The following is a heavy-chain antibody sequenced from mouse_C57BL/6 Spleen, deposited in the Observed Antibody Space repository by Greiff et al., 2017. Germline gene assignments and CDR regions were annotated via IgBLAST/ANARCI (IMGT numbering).Heavy chain of an antibody. Sequence: EVQLQESGAELVRPGASVKLSCTASGFNINDDYMHWVKQRPVQGLEWIGWIDPENGDTEYTSKFKGKATITADTSSNTAYMQLSSLTSEDTAVYYCAPGERYGYFDVWGKGTTLTVSS. V-gene: IGHV14-4*01. CDR2: IDPENGDT. CDR1: GFNINDDY. CDR3: APGERYGYFDV. J-gene: IGHJ1*03. D-gene: IGHD2-13*01.